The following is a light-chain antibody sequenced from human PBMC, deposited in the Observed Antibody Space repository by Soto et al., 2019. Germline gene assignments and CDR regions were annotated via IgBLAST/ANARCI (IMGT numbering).Light chain of an antibody. CDR2: LAS. CDR1: QNINAW. J-gene: IGKJ1*01. Sequence: DIQMTQSPSTLSASVGDRVTITCRASQNINAWLAWYQQKPGKAPKLLIYLASSLESGVPSRFSGSGSGTEFTLTINSLQPDDFAIYYCQQYNSYSSGTFGQGTKVELK. V-gene: IGKV1-5*03. CDR3: QQYNSYSSGT.